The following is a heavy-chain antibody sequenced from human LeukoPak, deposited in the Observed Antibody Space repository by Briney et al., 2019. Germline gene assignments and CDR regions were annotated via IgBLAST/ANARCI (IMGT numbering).Heavy chain of an antibody. V-gene: IGHV4-59*01. J-gene: IGHJ1*01. Sequence: SETLSLTCTVSGGSISSYYWSWIRQPPGKGLEWIGYIYYSGSTNYNPSLKSRVTISVDTSKNQFSLKLSSVTAADTAVYYCASLYYDSSGYYPEYFQHWGQGTLVTVSS. CDR3: ASLYYDSSGYYPEYFQH. D-gene: IGHD3-22*01. CDR2: IYYSGST. CDR1: GGSISSYY.